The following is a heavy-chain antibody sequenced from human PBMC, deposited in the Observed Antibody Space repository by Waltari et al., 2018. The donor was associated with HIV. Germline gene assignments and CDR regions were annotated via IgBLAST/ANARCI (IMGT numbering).Heavy chain of an antibody. CDR3: VKVGGTGGGSHSIRYFFDN. D-gene: IGHD2-15*01. J-gene: IGHJ4*02. CDR2: VYYTGTT. V-gene: IGHV4-59*01. Sequence: QVYLQESGPGLVKPSETLSLTCNVSGASNMKYYWGWIRQPPGKGLEWIGHVYYTGTTNYSPSLKSRVTISVDTSKRHFSLRLNSVTAADTAIYFCVKVGGTGGGSHSIRYFFDNWGQGTLVTVSS. CDR1: GASNMKYY.